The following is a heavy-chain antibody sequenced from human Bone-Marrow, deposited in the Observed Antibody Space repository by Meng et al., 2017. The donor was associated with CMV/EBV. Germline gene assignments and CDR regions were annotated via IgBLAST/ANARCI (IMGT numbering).Heavy chain of an antibody. CDR1: GYTATTYY. CDR3: ARVKRSVDAFDI. V-gene: IGHV1-46*01. Sequence: ASVKVSCKASGYTATTYYIHWVRQAPGQGLEWMGILNPNGGTTKCAEKFLGRVTMTSDTSTGTVYMEMTSLRTEDTAVNYCARVKRSVDAFDIWGQGTMVTVSS. J-gene: IGHJ3*02. CDR2: LNPNGGTT.